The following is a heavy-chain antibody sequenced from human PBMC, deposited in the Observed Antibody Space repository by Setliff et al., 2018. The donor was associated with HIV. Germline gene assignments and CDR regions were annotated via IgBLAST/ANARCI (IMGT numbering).Heavy chain of an antibody. CDR3: ARSLRYFDWSLRRPSHDAFDF. V-gene: IGHV4-30-4*08. CDR1: GGSISSGDYY. J-gene: IGHJ3*01. D-gene: IGHD3-9*01. Sequence: TSETLSLTCSVSGGSISSGDYYWGWFRQPPGKGLEWIGYIYHSGSTYYNPSLKSPVTISVDTSKNQFSLKLSCVTAADTAVYYCARSLRYFDWSLRRPSHDAFDFWGQGTMVT. CDR2: IYHSGST.